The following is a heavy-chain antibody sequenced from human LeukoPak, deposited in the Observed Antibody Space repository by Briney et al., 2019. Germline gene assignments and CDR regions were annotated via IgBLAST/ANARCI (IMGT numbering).Heavy chain of an antibody. D-gene: IGHD2-2*03. CDR3: ARGGYCSSTSCYRQLDV. CDR2: IYYSGST. J-gene: IGHJ6*04. V-gene: IGHV4-31*03. Sequence: SETLSLTCTVSGGSISSDGYYWSWIRQHPGKGLEWIGYIYYSGSTYYNPSLKSRVTISVDTSKNQFSLKLSSVTAADTAVYYCARGGYCSSTSCYRQLDVWGKGTTVTVSS. CDR1: GGSISSDGYY.